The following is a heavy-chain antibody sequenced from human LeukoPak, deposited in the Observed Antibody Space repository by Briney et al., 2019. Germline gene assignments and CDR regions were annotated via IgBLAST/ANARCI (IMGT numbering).Heavy chain of an antibody. J-gene: IGHJ5*02. D-gene: IGHD3-22*01. CDR1: GYTFTSYD. Sequence: ASVKVSCKASGYTFTSYDIHWVRQAPGQGLEWMGLVNPSGGSPGYAQKFQGRVTMTRDTSTSTVYMELSSLRSEDTAVYYCARRADSSGNQYNWFDPWGQGTLVTVSS. CDR2: VNPSGGSP. CDR3: ARRADSSGNQYNWFDP. V-gene: IGHV1-46*01.